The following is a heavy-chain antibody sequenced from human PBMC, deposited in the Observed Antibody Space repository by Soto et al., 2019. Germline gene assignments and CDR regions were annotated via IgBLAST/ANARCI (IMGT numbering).Heavy chain of an antibody. D-gene: IGHD6-13*01. CDR2: NTPTFGTA. J-gene: IGHJ1*01. CDR3: ARGPAEAVPIAEYFQH. Sequence: QVQLVQSGAEVKKPGSSLKVSCKASGGTCSSYAISWVRQAPGQGLEWMGGNTPTFGTANYAQEFQGRVRITADESTSTAYMELSSLRSEDTAVYYCARGPAEAVPIAEYFQHWGQGTLVTVSS. CDR1: GGTCSSYA. V-gene: IGHV1-69*01.